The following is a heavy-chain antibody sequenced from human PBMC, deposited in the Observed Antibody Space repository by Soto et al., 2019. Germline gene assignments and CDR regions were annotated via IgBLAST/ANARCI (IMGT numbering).Heavy chain of an antibody. D-gene: IGHD3-9*01. V-gene: IGHV1-46*03. J-gene: IGHJ6*03. CDR2: INPSGGST. Sequence: ASVKVSCRASGYTFTSYYMHWVRQAPGQGLEWMGIINPSGGSTSYAQKFQGRVTMARDTSTSTVYMELSSLRSEDTAVYYCARDWGVSYDILTRYSFMAVCGKGSTVTVSS. CDR1: GYTFTSYY. CDR3: ARDWGVSYDILTRYSFMAV.